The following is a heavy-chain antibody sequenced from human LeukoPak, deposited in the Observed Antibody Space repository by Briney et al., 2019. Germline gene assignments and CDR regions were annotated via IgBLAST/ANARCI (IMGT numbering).Heavy chain of an antibody. CDR1: GFSLGSYW. J-gene: IGHJ4*02. CDR2: INQDASRK. CDR3: VREGPNLFEY. D-gene: IGHD5-24*01. V-gene: IGHV3-7*03. Sequence: GGSLRLSCTASGFSLGSYWVSWVRQAPGKGLEWVANINQDASRKYYAGSVTGRFSVSRDNAQNSLHLQMDSLRAEDTAVYYCVREGPNLFEYWGQGTLVTVSS.